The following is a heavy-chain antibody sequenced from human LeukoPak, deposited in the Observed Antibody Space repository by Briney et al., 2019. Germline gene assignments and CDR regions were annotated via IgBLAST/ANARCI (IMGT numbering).Heavy chain of an antibody. CDR2: ISGSGGST. CDR3: AKHGGKTYFDY. J-gene: IGHJ4*02. Sequence: PGGSLRLSCAASGFTFSNYDMSWVRQAPGKRVEWVSAISGSGGSTYYADSVEGRFTISRDNSKNTLYLQMNSLRAEDTAVYYCAKHGGKTYFDYWGQGTLVTVSS. CDR1: GFTFSNYD. V-gene: IGHV3-23*01.